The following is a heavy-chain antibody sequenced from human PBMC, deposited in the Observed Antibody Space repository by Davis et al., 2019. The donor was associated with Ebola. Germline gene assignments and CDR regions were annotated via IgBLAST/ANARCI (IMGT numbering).Heavy chain of an antibody. V-gene: IGHV3-74*01. D-gene: IGHD3-10*01. CDR3: ARGVGFTMVHNNWFDP. Sequence: GESLKISCAASGFTFSSYWMHWVRQAPGKGLVWVSRINSDGSSTSYADSVKGRFTISRDNAKNSLYLQMNSLRAEDTAVYYCARGVGFTMVHNNWFDPWGQGTLVTVSS. CDR1: GFTFSSYW. CDR2: INSDGSST. J-gene: IGHJ5*02.